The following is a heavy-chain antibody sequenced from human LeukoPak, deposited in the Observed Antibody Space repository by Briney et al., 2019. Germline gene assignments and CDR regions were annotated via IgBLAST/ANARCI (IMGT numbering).Heavy chain of an antibody. CDR3: AGRYYGSGMDV. V-gene: IGHV3-48*03. CDR1: GFTFSSYE. CDR2: ISSSGSTI. Sequence: GRSLRLSCAASGFTFSSYEMNWVRQAPGKGLEWVSYISSSGSTIYYADSVKGRFTISRDSAKNSLYLQMNSLRAEDTAVYYCAGRYYGSGMDVWGQGTTVTVSS. D-gene: IGHD3-10*01. J-gene: IGHJ6*02.